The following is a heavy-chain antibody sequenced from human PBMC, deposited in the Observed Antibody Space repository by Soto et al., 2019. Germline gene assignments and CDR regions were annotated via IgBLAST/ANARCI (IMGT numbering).Heavy chain of an antibody. CDR3: ARIKRGLNYYNGMDV. CDR2: INPKTAAT. CDR1: GYSFSDYF. J-gene: IGHJ6*02. V-gene: IGHV1-2*02. D-gene: IGHD3-10*01. Sequence: QVQLVQSGAEVKKSGASVKVSCKPSGYSFSDYFIQWVRQAPGQGLEWVAWINPKTAATTYAKKFQGRVSLTWDTSSTTAYMELTRLRPDDTAVYYCARIKRGLNYYNGMDVWGQGTTVIVSS.